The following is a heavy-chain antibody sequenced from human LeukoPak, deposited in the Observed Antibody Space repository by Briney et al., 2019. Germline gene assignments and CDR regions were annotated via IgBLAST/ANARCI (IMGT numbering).Heavy chain of an antibody. J-gene: IGHJ4*02. CDR3: AKDQFSSGNY. Sequence: PRGSLRLSCAASGFTFSSYGMHWVRQAPGKGLEWVAFIRNDGSNEYYADSVKGRVTISRDNSKNTLYLQMNSLRAEDTAVYYCAKDQFSSGNYWGQGTLVSVFS. CDR1: GFTFSSYG. CDR2: IRNDGSNE. V-gene: IGHV3-30*02. D-gene: IGHD6-19*01.